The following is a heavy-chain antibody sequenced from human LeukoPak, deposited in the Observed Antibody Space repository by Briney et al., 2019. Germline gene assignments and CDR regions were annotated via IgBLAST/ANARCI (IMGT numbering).Heavy chain of an antibody. CDR1: GFIFSAYA. V-gene: IGHV3-23*01. CDR2: ISGSGERT. CDR3: VSQSYSGSANYYFHY. D-gene: IGHD1-26*01. Sequence: PGGSLRLSCVTSGFIFSAYAMSWVRQAPGKGLEWVSIISGSGERTYYTDSVKGRFTVSRDNSKNTLYLQMKSLRADDTAVYYCVSQSYSGSANYYFHYWGQGTLVAVSS. J-gene: IGHJ4*02.